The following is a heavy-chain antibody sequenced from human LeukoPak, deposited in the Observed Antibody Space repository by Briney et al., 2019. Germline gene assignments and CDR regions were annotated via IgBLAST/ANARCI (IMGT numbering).Heavy chain of an antibody. V-gene: IGHV1-46*01. CDR1: GYTFTSYY. CDR2: INPSGGST. Sequence: ASVKVSCKASGYTFTSYYMHWVRQAPGQGLEWMGIINPSGGSTSYAQKFQGRVTMTRDTSTSTVYMVLSSLRSEDTAVYYCARDDAGYYGSGSYYIQYWGQGTLVTVSS. J-gene: IGHJ4*02. CDR3: ARDDAGYYGSGSYYIQY. D-gene: IGHD3-10*01.